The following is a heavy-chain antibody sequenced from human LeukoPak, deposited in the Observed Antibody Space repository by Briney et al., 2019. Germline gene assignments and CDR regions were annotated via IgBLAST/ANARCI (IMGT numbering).Heavy chain of an antibody. CDR1: GFPFSSYA. CDR2: ISSNGGST. D-gene: IGHD2-15*01. V-gene: IGHV3-64*01. Sequence: GALRLSCAASGFPFSSYAMHWVRQAPGKGLEYVSAISSNGGSTYYANSVKGRFTISRDNSKNTLYLQMGSLRAEDMAVYYCARDPGVVGPQGDYFDYWGQGTLVTVSS. J-gene: IGHJ4*02. CDR3: ARDPGVVGPQGDYFDY.